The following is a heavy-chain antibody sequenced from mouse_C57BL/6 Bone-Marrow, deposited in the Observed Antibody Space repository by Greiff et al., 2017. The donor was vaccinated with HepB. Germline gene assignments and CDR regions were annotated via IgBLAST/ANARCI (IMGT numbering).Heavy chain of an antibody. CDR1: GYAFSSSW. D-gene: IGHD2-3*01. J-gene: IGHJ2*01. Sequence: QVQLQQSGPELVKPGASVKISCKASGYAFSSSWMNWVKQRPGKGLEWIGRIYPGDGDPNYNGKFKGKATLTADKSSSTAYMQLSSLTSEDSAVYFCARSGGWLLPLFDYWGQGTTLTVSS. CDR2: IYPGDGDP. V-gene: IGHV1-82*01. CDR3: ARSGGWLLPLFDY.